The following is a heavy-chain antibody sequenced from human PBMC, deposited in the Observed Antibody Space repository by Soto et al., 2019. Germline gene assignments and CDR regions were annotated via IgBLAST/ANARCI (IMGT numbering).Heavy chain of an antibody. D-gene: IGHD3-9*01. J-gene: IGHJ3*02. CDR3: ARMGTGYPYAGGFDI. CDR2: IYYSGST. V-gene: IGHV4-31*03. Sequence: LSLTCTVSGASISTGDYYWSWIRQHPGKGLEWIGFIYYSGSTFYNPSLQSRVTISLDPSKNQFSLKLSSVTAADTAVFYCARMGTGYPYAGGFDIWGQGTMVTVSS. CDR1: GASISTGDYY.